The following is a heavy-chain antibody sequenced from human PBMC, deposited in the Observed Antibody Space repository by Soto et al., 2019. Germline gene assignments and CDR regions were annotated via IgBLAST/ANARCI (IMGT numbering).Heavy chain of an antibody. CDR3: ARGLISEASGLISSTVDY. J-gene: IGHJ4*02. CDR1: GGSFSGYY. CDR2: INHSGST. Sequence: QVQLQQWGAGLLKPSETLSLTCAVYGGSFSGYYWSWIRQPPGKGLDWIGEINHSGSTNYNPSLKSRVTISVDTSKNQFSLKLSSVTAADTAVYYCARGLISEASGLISSTVDYWGQGTLVTVSS. D-gene: IGHD6-13*01. V-gene: IGHV4-34*01.